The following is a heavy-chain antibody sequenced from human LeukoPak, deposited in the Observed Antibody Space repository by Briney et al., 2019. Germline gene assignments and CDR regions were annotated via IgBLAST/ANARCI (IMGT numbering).Heavy chain of an antibody. CDR3: ARVKAVAVLNDYYYYMDV. V-gene: IGHV6-1*01. CDR1: GDRVSSNSAA. D-gene: IGHD6-19*01. J-gene: IGHJ6*03. Sequence: SQTLSLTCASSGDRVSSNSAAWNWIRQSPSRGLEWLGRTHYRSKWYNDYAVSVKSRITINPDTSKNQFSLQLNSVTPEDTAVYYCARVKAVAVLNDYYYYMDVWGKGTTVTVSS. CDR2: THYRSKWYN.